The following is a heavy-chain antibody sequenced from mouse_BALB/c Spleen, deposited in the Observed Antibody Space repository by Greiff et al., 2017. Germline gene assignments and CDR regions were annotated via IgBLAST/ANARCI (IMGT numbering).Heavy chain of an antibody. CDR3: ARLYGNQGYFDV. J-gene: IGHJ1*01. CDR2: ISNGGGST. CDR1: GFTFSSYT. D-gene: IGHD2-1*01. Sequence: EVKLMESGGGLVQPGGSLKLSCAASGFTFSSYTMSWVRQTPEKRLEWVAYISNGGGSTYYPDTVKGRFTISRDNAKNTLYLQMSSLKSEDTAMYYCARLYGNQGYFDVWGAGTTVTVSS. V-gene: IGHV5-12-2*01.